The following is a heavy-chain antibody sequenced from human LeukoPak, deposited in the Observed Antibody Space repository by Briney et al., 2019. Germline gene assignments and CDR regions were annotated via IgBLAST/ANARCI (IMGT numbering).Heavy chain of an antibody. Sequence: GGSLRLSCAASGFTFSSYSMNWVRQAPGKGLEWVSYISSSSSTIYYADSMKGRFTISRDNAKNSLYLQMNSLRAEDTAVYYCAAMAYGYINYWGQGTLVTVSS. CDR2: ISSSSSTI. CDR1: GFTFSSYS. J-gene: IGHJ4*02. V-gene: IGHV3-48*04. CDR3: AAMAYGYINY. D-gene: IGHD6-19*01.